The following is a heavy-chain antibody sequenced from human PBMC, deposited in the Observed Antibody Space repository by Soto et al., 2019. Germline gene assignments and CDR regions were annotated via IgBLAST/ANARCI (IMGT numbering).Heavy chain of an antibody. Sequence: EVQLVESGGGLLEPGGPLRLSCAASGFTFNNAWMSWVRQAPGKGLEWVGRIKSRADGETTDYAVPVKGRFTISRDDSKNTLSLQMNSLKTEDTAVYYCTTGTTVAKYYFDFWGQGTLVTVSS. CDR3: TTGTTVAKYYFDF. V-gene: IGHV3-15*01. J-gene: IGHJ4*02. CDR2: IKSRADGETT. CDR1: GFTFNNAW. D-gene: IGHD1-1*01.